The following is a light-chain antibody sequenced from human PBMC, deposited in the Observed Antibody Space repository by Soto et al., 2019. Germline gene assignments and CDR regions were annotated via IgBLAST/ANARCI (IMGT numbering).Light chain of an antibody. Sequence: DIPMTQSPSTLSASVGDRVTITCRASQSISSWLAWYQQKPGKAPKLLIYKASSLESGVPSRFSGSGSGTEFTLTISSLQPDEFATYYCQQYNSYLLTFGGGTKVEIK. CDR2: KAS. CDR1: QSISSW. J-gene: IGKJ4*01. CDR3: QQYNSYLLT. V-gene: IGKV1-5*03.